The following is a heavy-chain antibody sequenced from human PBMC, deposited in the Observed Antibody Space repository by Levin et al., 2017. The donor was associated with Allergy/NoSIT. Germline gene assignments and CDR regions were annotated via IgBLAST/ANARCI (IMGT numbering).Heavy chain of an antibody. V-gene: IGHV3-9*01. D-gene: IGHD3-16*02. Sequence: SLKISCAASGFTFDDYAMHWVRQAPGKGLEWVSGISWNSGSIGYADSVKGRFTISRDNAKNSLYLQMNSLRAEDTALYYCAKDGHPWGYIWGSYRTHPDYWGQGTLVTVSS. J-gene: IGHJ4*02. CDR3: AKDGHPWGYIWGSYRTHPDY. CDR1: GFTFDDYA. CDR2: ISWNSGSI.